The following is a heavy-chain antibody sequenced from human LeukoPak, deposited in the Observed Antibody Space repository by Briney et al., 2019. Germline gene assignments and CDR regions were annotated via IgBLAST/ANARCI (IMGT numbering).Heavy chain of an antibody. CDR3: ARVSAPLIAAAAFDP. J-gene: IGHJ5*02. V-gene: IGHV4-4*02. Sequence: TLSLTCTVSGGSISSSNWWSWVRQPPGKGLEWIGEIYHSGSTNYNPSLKSRVTISVDTSKNQFSLKLSSVTAADTAVYYCARVSAPLIAAAAFDPWGQGTLVTVSS. D-gene: IGHD6-13*01. CDR2: IYHSGST. CDR1: GGSISSSNW.